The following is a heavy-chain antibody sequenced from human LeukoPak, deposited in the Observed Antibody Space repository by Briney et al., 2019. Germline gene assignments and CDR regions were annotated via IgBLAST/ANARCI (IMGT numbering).Heavy chain of an antibody. V-gene: IGHV4-34*08. CDR2: INHSGST. J-gene: IGHJ6*03. CDR1: GFTFSSYA. D-gene: IGHD3-10*01. Sequence: GSLRLSCAASGFTFSSYAMHWVRQAPGKGLEWIGEINHSGSTNYNPSLKSRVTISVDTSKNQFSLKLSSLTAADTAVYYCATSPMWFGELFGSYYMDVWGKGTTVTISS. CDR3: ATSPMWFGELFGSYYMDV.